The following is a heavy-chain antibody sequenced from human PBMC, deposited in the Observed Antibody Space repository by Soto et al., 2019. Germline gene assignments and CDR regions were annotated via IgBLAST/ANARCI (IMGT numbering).Heavy chain of an antibody. CDR3: VKGNGMDL. CDR1: GFTVSSNY. Sequence: EVQLVESGGGLIQPGGSLRLSCAASGFTVSSNYMSWVRQAPGKGLEWVSLINVDGDTYNADSVKGRFTISRDDSKNTVFLQMNSLRVEDTAVYSCVKGNGMDLWGQGTTVTVSS. CDR2: INVDGDT. V-gene: IGHV3-53*01. J-gene: IGHJ6*02.